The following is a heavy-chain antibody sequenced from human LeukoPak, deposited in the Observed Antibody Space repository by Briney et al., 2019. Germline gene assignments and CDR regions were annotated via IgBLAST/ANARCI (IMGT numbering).Heavy chain of an antibody. CDR2: IYRSGIT. CDR3: ARVNWNPDY. D-gene: IGHD1-20*01. V-gene: IGHV4-38-2*01. CDR1: GYSISSGYH. J-gene: IGHJ4*02. Sequence: PSETLSLTCAVSGYSISSGYHWGWIRQPPGKGLEWIGNIYRSGITYYNPSLKSRVTISVDTSKNQFSLKLSSVTAAETAVYYCARVNWNPDYWGQGTLVTVSS.